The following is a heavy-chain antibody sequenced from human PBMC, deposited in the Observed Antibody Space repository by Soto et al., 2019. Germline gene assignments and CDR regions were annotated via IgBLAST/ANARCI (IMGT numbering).Heavy chain of an antibody. J-gene: IGHJ4*02. CDR2: IYHSGST. V-gene: IGHV4-4*02. CDR1: CASISSSNW. CDR3: ARRWGEGRVDY. Sequence: SETLSLTCAVSCASISSSNWWSWVRQPPGKGLEWIGEIYHSGSTNYNPSLKSRVTISVDKSRNQFSLKLSSVTAADTAVYYCARRWGEGRVDYWGQGTLVTVS. D-gene: IGHD3-10*01.